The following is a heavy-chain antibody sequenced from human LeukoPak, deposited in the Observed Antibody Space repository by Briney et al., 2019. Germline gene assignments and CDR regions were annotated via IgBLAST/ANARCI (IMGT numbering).Heavy chain of an antibody. CDR2: FDPEDGET. Sequence: SVNVSCKVSGYTLTQLSMHELGQAPGKGLDGMGGFDPEDGETIYEQMLQGRVTMTEDTFKDTAYIALSSRRSDDTAVYYCATAVYCDSSGYGDYWGQGTLVTVSS. CDR1: GYTLTQLS. V-gene: IGHV1-24*01. J-gene: IGHJ4*02. CDR3: ATAVYCDSSGYGDY. D-gene: IGHD3-22*01.